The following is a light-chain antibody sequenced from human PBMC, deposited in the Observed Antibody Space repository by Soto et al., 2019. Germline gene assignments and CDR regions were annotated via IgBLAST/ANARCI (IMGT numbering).Light chain of an antibody. Sequence: SYELTQPPSVSVSPGQTASITCSGDKLGDKYVCWYHQQPGQSPVLVIYQDRKRPSGIPERFSGSNSGNTATLTVSETQAMDEGDYYCQAWDGNTVVFGGGTKLTVL. J-gene: IGLJ2*01. CDR3: QAWDGNTVV. CDR1: KLGDKY. CDR2: QDR. V-gene: IGLV3-1*01.